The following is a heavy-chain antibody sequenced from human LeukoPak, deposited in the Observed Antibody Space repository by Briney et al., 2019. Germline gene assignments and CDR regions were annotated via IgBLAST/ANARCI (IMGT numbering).Heavy chain of an antibody. V-gene: IGHV1-18*01. CDR2: ISAYNGNT. Sequence: ASVKVSCKGSDYTFTSYGISWVRQAPGQGLEWMGWISAYNGNTNYAQKFQGRVTMTRDTSTSTVYMELSSLRSEDTAVYYCARGNPTTHKLDYWGQGTLVTVSS. J-gene: IGHJ4*02. CDR1: DYTFTSYG. CDR3: ARGNPTTHKLDY. D-gene: IGHD2-15*01.